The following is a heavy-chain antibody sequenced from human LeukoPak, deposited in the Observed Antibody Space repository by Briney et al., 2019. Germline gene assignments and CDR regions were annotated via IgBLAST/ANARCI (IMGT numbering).Heavy chain of an antibody. V-gene: IGHV3-11*04. CDR2: ISSSGSTI. CDR1: GFTFSDYY. Sequence: PGGSLRLSCAASGFTFSDYYMSWIRQALGKGLEWVSYISSSGSTIYYADSVKGRFTISRDNAKNSLYLQMNSLRAEDTAVYYCARVGRTKTGNDAFDIWGQGTMVTVSS. J-gene: IGHJ3*02. D-gene: IGHD7-27*01. CDR3: ARVGRTKTGNDAFDI.